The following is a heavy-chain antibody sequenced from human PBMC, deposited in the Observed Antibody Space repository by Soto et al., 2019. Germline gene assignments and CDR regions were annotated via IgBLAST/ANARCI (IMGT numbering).Heavy chain of an antibody. Sequence: QVQLVESGGGVVQPGRSLRLSCGASGFNFNNDDMHWVRQSPVQGLEWVSLLSYDGNNEYCADSVKGRFTISRDNSKNTLYLHMNCLGAEDTAVYYCAKGSWKHHDSSGSKDYFEYGGQGTLVTVSS. CDR1: GFNFNNDD. CDR2: LSYDGNNE. D-gene: IGHD3-22*01. J-gene: IGHJ4*02. CDR3: AKGSWKHHDSSGSKDYFEY. V-gene: IGHV3-30*18.